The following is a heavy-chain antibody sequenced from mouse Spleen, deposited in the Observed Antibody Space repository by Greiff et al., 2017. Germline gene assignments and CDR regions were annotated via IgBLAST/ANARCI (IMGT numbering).Heavy chain of an antibody. CDR2: ISSGSSTI. CDR3: AREDDGYFDY. J-gene: IGHJ2*01. V-gene: IGHV5-17*01. Sequence: EVKLMESGGGLVKPGGSLKLSCAASGFTFSDYGMHWVRQAPEKGLEWVAYISSGSSTIYYADTVKGRFTISRDNAKNTLFLQMTSLRSEDTAMYYCAREDDGYFDYWGQGTTLTVSS. D-gene: IGHD2-3*01. CDR1: GFTFSDYG.